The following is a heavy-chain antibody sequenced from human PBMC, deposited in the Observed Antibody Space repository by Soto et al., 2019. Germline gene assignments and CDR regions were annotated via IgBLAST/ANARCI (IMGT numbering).Heavy chain of an antibody. J-gene: IGHJ6*02. CDR2: ISYDGNNK. CDR3: AKGLVGYVFGVQDYYFGMDV. CDR1: GFRFSTYG. Sequence: QVQLVESGGGVVQPGRSLRLSCGASGFRFSTYGMHWVRQAPGKGLEWVAVISYDGNNKDYADSVKGRFTISRDNSKNTSYLQMNSLRAADTAVYYCAKGLVGYVFGVQDYYFGMDVWGQGTTVAVSS. V-gene: IGHV3-30*18. D-gene: IGHD1-26*01.